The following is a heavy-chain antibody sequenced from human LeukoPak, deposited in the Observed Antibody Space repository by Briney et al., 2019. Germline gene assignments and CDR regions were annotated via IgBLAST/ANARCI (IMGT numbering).Heavy chain of an antibody. CDR3: ARAGAIRSPYYYYGMDV. CDR1: GFTFSSYA. J-gene: IGHJ6*02. CDR2: ISYDGSNK. D-gene: IGHD1-26*01. V-gene: IGHV3-30-3*01. Sequence: GGSLRLSCAASGFTFSSYAMHWVRQAPGKGLEWVAVISYDGSNKYYADSVKGRFTISRDNSKNTLYLQMNSLRAEGTAVYYCARAGAIRSPYYYYGMDVWGQGTTVTVSS.